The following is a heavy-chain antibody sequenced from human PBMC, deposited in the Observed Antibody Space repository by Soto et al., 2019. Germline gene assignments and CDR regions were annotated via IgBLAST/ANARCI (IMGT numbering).Heavy chain of an antibody. J-gene: IGHJ4*02. CDR3: ARSGHKYNSLDD. V-gene: IGHV3-11*06. D-gene: IGHD1-1*01. CDR1: GFTFSDYY. CDR2: SSNSGTFS. Sequence: GGTLSLSCEGSGFTFSDYYLSWIRQAPGKGLEWISYSSNSGTFSRYADSVKGRFSISRYNTKNLLYLQMNSLRAEDTAVYYCARSGHKYNSLDDWGQGTADTV.